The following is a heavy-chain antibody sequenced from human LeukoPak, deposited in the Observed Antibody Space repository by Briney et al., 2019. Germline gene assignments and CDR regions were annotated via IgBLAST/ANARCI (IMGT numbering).Heavy chain of an antibody. CDR3: PKDLSSDSSGYPSPFDY. CDR1: GFTFNTFA. D-gene: IGHD3-22*01. CDR2: ISGSGGRT. V-gene: IGHV3-23*01. J-gene: IGHJ4*02. Sequence: PGGSLRLSCAASGFTFNTFAMSWVRQAPGKGLEWVSVISGSGGRTYYADSVKGRFTISRDNSKNTLYLQMNSLRAYDTAVYSCPKDLSSDSSGYPSPFDYWGQGTLVTVSS.